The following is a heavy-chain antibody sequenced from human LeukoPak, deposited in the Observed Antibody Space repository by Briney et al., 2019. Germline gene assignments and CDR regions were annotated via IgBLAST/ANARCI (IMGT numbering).Heavy chain of an antibody. CDR3: ARDVGRWFGELLTLYYFDY. CDR1: GYTFTSYG. D-gene: IGHD3-10*01. CDR2: ISAYNGNT. Sequence: ASVKVSCKASGYTFTSYGISWVRQAPGQGLEWMGWISAYNGNTNYAQKLQGRVTMTTDTSTSTAYMELRSLRSDDTAVYHCARDVGRWFGELLTLYYFDYWGQGTLVTVSS. V-gene: IGHV1-18*01. J-gene: IGHJ4*02.